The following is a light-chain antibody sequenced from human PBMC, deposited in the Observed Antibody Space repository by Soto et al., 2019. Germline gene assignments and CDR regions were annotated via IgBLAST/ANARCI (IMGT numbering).Light chain of an antibody. Sequence: DIQMTQSPSTLSASVGDRVTITCRASQSISSWLAWYQQKPGKAPKLLIYDASSLESGVPSRFSGSRSGTEFTLTISSLQPDDFATYYCQQYNSLETFGQGTKLEIK. CDR2: DAS. CDR1: QSISSW. V-gene: IGKV1-5*01. J-gene: IGKJ2*01. CDR3: QQYNSLET.